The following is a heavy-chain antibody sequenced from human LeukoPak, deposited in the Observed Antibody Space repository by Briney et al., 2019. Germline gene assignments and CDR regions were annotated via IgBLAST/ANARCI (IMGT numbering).Heavy chain of an antibody. CDR3: ARAYCGGDCYSQLFDY. CDR2: INPSGGST. CDR1: GYTFTSYY. D-gene: IGHD2-21*02. Sequence: ASVTVSCTASGYTFTSYYMHWVRQAPGQGLEWMGIINPSGGSTSYAQKFQGRVTMTRDTSTSTVYMELSSLRSEDTAVYYCARAYCGGDCYSQLFDYWGQGTLVTVSS. V-gene: IGHV1-46*01. J-gene: IGHJ4*02.